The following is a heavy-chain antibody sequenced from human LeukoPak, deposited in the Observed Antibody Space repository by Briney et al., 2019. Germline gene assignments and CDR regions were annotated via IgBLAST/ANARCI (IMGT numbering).Heavy chain of an antibody. Sequence: GEALKTSWKGSGNSFSSYWIVWVRQRPGKGLEMSGIIYHGGCDNRYSKSFQGQITISANKSISTAYLQWSRLKASDTAMYYCARQRSGSYFPDLYDYWGQGTLVTVSS. D-gene: IGHD1-26*01. V-gene: IGHV5-51*01. CDR2: IYHGGCDN. CDR3: ARQRSGSYFPDLYDY. CDR1: GNSFSSYW. J-gene: IGHJ4*02.